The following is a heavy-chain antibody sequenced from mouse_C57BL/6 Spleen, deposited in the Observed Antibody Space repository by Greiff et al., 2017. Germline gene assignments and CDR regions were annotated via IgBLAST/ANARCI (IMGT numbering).Heavy chain of an antibody. CDR3: ASLHYGSSHWYFDV. J-gene: IGHJ1*03. Sequence: QVQLQQPGAELVKPGASVKLSCKASGYTFTSYWMHWVKQRPGQGLEWIGMIHPNSGSTNYNEKFKSKATLTVDKSSSTAYMQLSSLTSEDSAVYYRASLHYGSSHWYFDVWGTGTTVTVSS. CDR2: IHPNSGST. D-gene: IGHD1-1*01. CDR1: GYTFTSYW. V-gene: IGHV1-64*01.